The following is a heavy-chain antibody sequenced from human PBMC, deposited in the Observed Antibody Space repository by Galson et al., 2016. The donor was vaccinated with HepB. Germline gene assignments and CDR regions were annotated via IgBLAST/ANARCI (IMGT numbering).Heavy chain of an antibody. D-gene: IGHD3-16*01. CDR2: VSGRGGKT. J-gene: IGHJ4*02. CDR1: GFTFSSYA. CDR3: PKDAYYDHIWGNSYFGY. Sequence: SLRLSCAASGFTFSSYAMSWVRQAPGKGLEWVSGVSGRGGKTFYAAAVKGRFTISRDNTQNTLYLQRNSLRPEASAIYYCPKDAYYDHIWGNSYFGYWGQGALVTVSS. V-gene: IGHV3-23*01.